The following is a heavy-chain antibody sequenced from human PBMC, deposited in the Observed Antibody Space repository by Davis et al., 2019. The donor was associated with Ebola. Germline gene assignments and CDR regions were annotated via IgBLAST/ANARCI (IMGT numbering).Heavy chain of an antibody. J-gene: IGHJ6*02. CDR3: TRVGDIVVVPAAIVEEYYYYGMDV. CDR2: IRSKAYGGTT. D-gene: IGHD2-2*01. CDR1: GLSLSSLG. V-gene: IGHV3-49*04. Sequence: GGSLRLSCAASGLSLSSLGMSWVRQAPGKGLEWVGFIRSKAYGGTTEYAASVKGRFTISRDDSKSIAYLQMNSLKTEDTAVYYCTRVGDIVVVPAAIVEEYYYYGMDVWGQGTTVTVSS.